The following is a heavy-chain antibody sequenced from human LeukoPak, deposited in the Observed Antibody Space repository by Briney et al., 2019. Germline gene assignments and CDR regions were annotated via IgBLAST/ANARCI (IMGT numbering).Heavy chain of an antibody. D-gene: IGHD5-12*01. CDR3: ARDIYSFSSGYDLFDY. Sequence: GGSLRLSCAASGFTFSSYSMNWVRQAPGKGLEWVSSISSSSYIYYADSVKGRFTISRDNAKNSLYLQMNSLRAEDTAVYYCARDIYSFSSGYDLFDYWGQGTLVTVSS. CDR2: ISSSSYI. CDR1: GFTFSSYS. J-gene: IGHJ4*02. V-gene: IGHV3-21*01.